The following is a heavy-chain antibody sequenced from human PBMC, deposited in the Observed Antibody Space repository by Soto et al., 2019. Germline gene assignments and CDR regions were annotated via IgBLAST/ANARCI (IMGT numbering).Heavy chain of an antibody. D-gene: IGHD3-10*01. CDR2: IYSGGGK. CDR3: ARSDPAYAYGLNV. Sequence: EAQLVESGGGLIQPGGSLRLSCAASGFTVTAHYVARVRQAPGRGLEWVSLIYSGGGKYYADSVKGRFTISRDTSEKTFYLQMNSLRSEDTAVYYCARSDPAYAYGLNVWGQGTTVTVSS. J-gene: IGHJ6*02. V-gene: IGHV3-53*01. CDR1: GFTVTAHY.